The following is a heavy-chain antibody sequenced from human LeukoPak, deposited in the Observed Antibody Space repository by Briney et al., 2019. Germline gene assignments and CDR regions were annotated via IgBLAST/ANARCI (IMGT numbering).Heavy chain of an antibody. D-gene: IGHD6-25*01. CDR1: GFTFDDYG. J-gene: IGHJ6*03. CDR3: ARSGFYYMDV. V-gene: IGHV3-20*04. Sequence: PGGSLRLSWAPSGFTFDDYGMRGVRQAPGKGLGWVSGINWNGGSTGYADSVKGRFTISRDNAKNSLYLQMNSLRAEDTALYYCARSGFYYMDVWGKGTTVTVSS. CDR2: INWNGGST.